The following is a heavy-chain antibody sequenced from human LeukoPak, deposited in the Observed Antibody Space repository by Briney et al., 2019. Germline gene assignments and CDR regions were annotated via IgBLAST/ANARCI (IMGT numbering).Heavy chain of an antibody. D-gene: IGHD4-17*01. CDR2: ISYDGSNK. CDR3: AIAFDYGCPDY. J-gene: IGHJ4*02. V-gene: IGHV3-30-3*01. Sequence: GGSLRLSCAASGSTFSSYAMHWVRQAPGKGLEWVAVISYDGSNKYYADSVKGRFTISRDNSKNTLYLQMNSLRAEDTAVYYCAIAFDYGCPDYWGQGTLVTVSS. CDR1: GSTFSSYA.